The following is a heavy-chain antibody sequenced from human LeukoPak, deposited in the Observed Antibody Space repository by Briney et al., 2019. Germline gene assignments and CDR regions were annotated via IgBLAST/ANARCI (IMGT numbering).Heavy chain of an antibody. CDR3: ARGYYDFWSGRDDY. Sequence: SETLSLTCTVSGGSISSGSYYWSWIRQPAGKGLEWIGRIYTSGSTNYNPSLKSQVTISVDTSKNQFPLKLSSVTAADTAVYHCARGYYDFWSGRDDYWGQGTLVTVSS. CDR1: GGSISSGSYY. V-gene: IGHV4-61*02. CDR2: IYTSGST. J-gene: IGHJ4*02. D-gene: IGHD3-3*01.